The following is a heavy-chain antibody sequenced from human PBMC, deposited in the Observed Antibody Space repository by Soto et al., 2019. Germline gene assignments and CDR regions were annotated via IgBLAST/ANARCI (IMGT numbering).Heavy chain of an antibody. Sequence: GESLKISCAASGFTFSSYAMSWVRQAPGKGLEWVSAISGSGGSTYYADSVKGRFTISRDNSKNTLYLQMNSLRAEDTAVHYCAKPPPAIRGIIRYWGQGTLVTVSS. V-gene: IGHV3-23*01. J-gene: IGHJ4*02. CDR1: GFTFSSYA. CDR3: AKPPPAIRGIIRY. D-gene: IGHD1-20*01. CDR2: ISGSGGST.